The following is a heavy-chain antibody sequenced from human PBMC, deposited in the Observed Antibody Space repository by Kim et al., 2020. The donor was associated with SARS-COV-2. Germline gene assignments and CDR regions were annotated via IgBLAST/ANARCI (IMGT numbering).Heavy chain of an antibody. J-gene: IGHJ4*02. CDR1: RDSISSYY. CDR2: IYYSGST. Sequence: SETLSLTCSVSRDSISSYYCSWIRQVPGKGLEWLGYIYYSGSTDYNPSLKTRVTMSWDTSKNQFSLNLTSVTAADTAVYFCARSEGRASWHQFDYWGPGILVTVSS. D-gene: IGHD2-2*01. CDR3: ARSEGRASWHQFDY. V-gene: IGHV4-59*01.